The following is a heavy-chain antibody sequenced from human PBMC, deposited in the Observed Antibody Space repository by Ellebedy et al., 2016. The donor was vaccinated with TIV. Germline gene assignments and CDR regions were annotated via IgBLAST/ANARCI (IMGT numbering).Heavy chain of an antibody. CDR2: IIPILGIV. D-gene: IGHD3-22*01. CDR1: GGTFSSYA. J-gene: IGHJ6*02. Sequence: AASVKVSCKASGGTFSSYAISWVRQAPGQGLEWMGRIIPILGIVNYAQKLQGRVTITADKSTSTGYMELSSLRSEDTAVYYCARVGYDNSGYRGGLRDYYYYGMDVWGHGTTVTVSS. V-gene: IGHV1-69*04. CDR3: ARVGYDNSGYRGGLRDYYYYGMDV.